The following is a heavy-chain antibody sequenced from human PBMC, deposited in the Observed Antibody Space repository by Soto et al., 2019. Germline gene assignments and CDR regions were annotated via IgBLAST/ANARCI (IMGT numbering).Heavy chain of an antibody. Sequence: EVQLVESGGGLVQPGGSLRLSCAASKFTFSNYNMNWVRQAPGKGLEWVSYISSSESTIYYADSVKDRFVIYRDNAENSLYLQMNILRDEDTAVYYCARGDSSGWDFDYWGQGTLVTVSS. V-gene: IGHV3-48*02. D-gene: IGHD6-19*01. CDR1: KFTFSNYN. CDR2: ISSSESTI. CDR3: ARGDSSGWDFDY. J-gene: IGHJ4*02.